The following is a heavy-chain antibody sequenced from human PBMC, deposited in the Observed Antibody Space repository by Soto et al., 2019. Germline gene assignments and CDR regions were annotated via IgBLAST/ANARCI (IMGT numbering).Heavy chain of an antibody. J-gene: IGHJ6*02. D-gene: IGHD3-3*01. CDR3: ARGKGFWSGYRYLDV. Sequence: SETLSLTCAVYGGSFSGYYWSWIRQPPGKGLEWIGEINHSGSTNYNPSLKSRVTISVDTSKNQFSLKLSSVTAADTAVYYCARGKGFWSGYRYLDVWGQGTTVTV. CDR2: INHSGST. CDR1: GGSFSGYY. V-gene: IGHV4-34*01.